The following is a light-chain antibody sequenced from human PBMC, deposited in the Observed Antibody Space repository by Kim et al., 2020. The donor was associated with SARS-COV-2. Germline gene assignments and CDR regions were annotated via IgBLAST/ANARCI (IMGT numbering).Light chain of an antibody. J-gene: IGKJ2*01. CDR2: GAS. Sequence: EIVLTQSPATLSLSPGERAPLSCRASQSVSSSYLAWYQQKPGQAPRLLIYGASSRATGIPDRFSGSGSGTDFTLTITRLEPDDFAVYYCQQYGSSPHTFGQGTKLEI. CDR3: QQYGSSPHT. V-gene: IGKV3-20*01. CDR1: QSVSSSY.